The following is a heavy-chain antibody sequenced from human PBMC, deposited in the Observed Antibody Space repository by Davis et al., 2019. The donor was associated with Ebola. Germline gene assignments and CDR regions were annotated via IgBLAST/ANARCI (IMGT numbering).Heavy chain of an antibody. D-gene: IGHD3-3*01. CDR3: AKDLSFDFRSGYYYYGVDV. CDR2: GSST. V-gene: IGHV3-23*01. J-gene: IGHJ6*02. Sequence: GSSTYFADSVKGRFTISRDNSKNTLYLQMNSLRAEDTAVYYCAKDLSFDFRSGYYYYGVDVWGQGTTVTVSS.